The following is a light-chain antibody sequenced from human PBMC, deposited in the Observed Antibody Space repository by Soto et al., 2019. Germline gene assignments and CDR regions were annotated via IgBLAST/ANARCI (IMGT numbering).Light chain of an antibody. J-gene: IGLJ1*01. V-gene: IGLV2-14*01. Sequence: QSVLTQPASVSGSPRQSIPISCTGTSSDVGGYNYVSWYQQHPGKAPKFMIYDVSNRPSGVSNRFSGSKSGNTASLTISGLQAEDEADYYCSSYTTSNTRQIVFGTGTKVTVL. CDR1: SSDVGGYNY. CDR2: DVS. CDR3: SSYTTSNTRQIV.